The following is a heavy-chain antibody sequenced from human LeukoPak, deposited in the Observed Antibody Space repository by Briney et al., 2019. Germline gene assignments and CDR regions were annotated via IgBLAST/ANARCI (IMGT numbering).Heavy chain of an antibody. J-gene: IGHJ2*01. CDR2: IYYIGST. CDR1: GGSISSYY. CDR3: ARSRAARHYWYFDL. Sequence: SETLFLTCTVSGGSISSYYWSWSRQPPGRGLEWIGYIYYIGSTNYNPSLKSRVTISVDTSKNQFSLKLSSMTAADTAVYYCARSRAARHYWYFDLWGRGTLVTVSS. D-gene: IGHD6-6*01. V-gene: IGHV4-59*01.